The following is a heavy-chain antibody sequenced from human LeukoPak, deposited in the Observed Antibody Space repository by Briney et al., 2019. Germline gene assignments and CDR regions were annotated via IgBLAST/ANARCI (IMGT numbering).Heavy chain of an antibody. CDR2: ISAYNGNT. Sequence: GESLKISCKASGYTFTSYGISWVRQAPGQGLEWMGWISAYNGNTNYAQTLQGRVTMTTDTSTSTAYMELRSLRSDDTAVYYCARARSYYYYYYGMDVWGQGTTVTVSS. V-gene: IGHV1-18*01. J-gene: IGHJ6*02. CDR1: GYTFTSYG. D-gene: IGHD1-26*01. CDR3: ARARSYYYYYYGMDV.